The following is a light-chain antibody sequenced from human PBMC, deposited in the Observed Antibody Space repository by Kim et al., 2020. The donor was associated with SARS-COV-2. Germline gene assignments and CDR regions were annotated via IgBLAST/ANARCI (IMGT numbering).Light chain of an antibody. V-gene: IGLV2-18*02. Sequence: LSVTISCTGTSNDIGTYNRVSWYQQPPGTAPKLIISDVSNRPSGVPDRFSGSKSGNTASLTISGLQAEDEADYYCSSYTTSYTWVFGGGTQLTVL. CDR3: SSYTTSYTWV. J-gene: IGLJ3*02. CDR1: SNDIGTYNR. CDR2: DVS.